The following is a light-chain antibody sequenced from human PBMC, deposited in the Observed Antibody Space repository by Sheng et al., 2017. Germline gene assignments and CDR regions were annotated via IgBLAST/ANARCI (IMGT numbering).Light chain of an antibody. V-gene: IGLV1-40*01. Sequence: QSVLTQPPSVSGAPGQTVTISCTGSASNIGAGYHVHWYQLLPGRAPKLLIYANTDRPSGVPRPTSLAPTSGTSASLGHSLGVQAEDEADYYCQSYDSSLSAHVVFGGGTKLT. CDR3: QSYDSSLSAHVV. CDR2: ANT. J-gene: IGLJ2*01. CDR1: ASNIGAGYH.